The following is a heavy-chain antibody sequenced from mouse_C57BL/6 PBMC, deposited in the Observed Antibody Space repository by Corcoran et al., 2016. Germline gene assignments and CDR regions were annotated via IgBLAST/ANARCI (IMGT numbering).Heavy chain of an antibody. Sequence: EVQLQQSGPALVKPGASVKISCKASGYTFTDYYMNWVKQSHGKSLEWIGDINPNNGGTSYNQKFKGKATLTVYKSSSTYYMELRSLTSEDSAVYYCARSGYYYGSSPGAMDYWGQGTSVTVSS. V-gene: IGHV1-26*01. CDR3: ARSGYYYGSSPGAMDY. J-gene: IGHJ4*01. CDR1: GYTFTDYY. CDR2: INPNNGGT. D-gene: IGHD1-1*01.